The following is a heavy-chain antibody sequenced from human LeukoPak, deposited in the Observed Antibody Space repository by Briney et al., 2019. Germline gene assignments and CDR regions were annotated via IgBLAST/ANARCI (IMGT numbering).Heavy chain of an antibody. D-gene: IGHD6-13*01. CDR1: GFTFSSYE. CDR3: ATYKASSWYRFAY. CDR2: ISGSGGST. J-gene: IGHJ4*02. V-gene: IGHV3-23*01. Sequence: GGSLRLSCAASGFTFSSYEMNWVRQAPGKGLEWVSAISGSGGSTYYADSVKGRFTISRDNSKDTLYLQMNSLRAEDTAVYYCATYKASSWYRFAYWGQGTLVTVSS.